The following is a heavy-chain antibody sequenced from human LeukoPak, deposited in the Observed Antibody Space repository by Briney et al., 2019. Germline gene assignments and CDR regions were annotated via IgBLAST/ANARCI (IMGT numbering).Heavy chain of an antibody. D-gene: IGHD3-10*01. CDR3: AREIGLLWFGEPKGDY. V-gene: IGHV3-30-3*01. Sequence: PGRSLRLSCAASGFTFSSYAMHCVRQAPGKGLEWVAVISYDGSNKYYADSVKGRFTISRDNSKNTLYLQMNSLRAEDTAVYYCAREIGLLWFGEPKGDYWGQGTLVTVSS. J-gene: IGHJ4*02. CDR1: GFTFSSYA. CDR2: ISYDGSNK.